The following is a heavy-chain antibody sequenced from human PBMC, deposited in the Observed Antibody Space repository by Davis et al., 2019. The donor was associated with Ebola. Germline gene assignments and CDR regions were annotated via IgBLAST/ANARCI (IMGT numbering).Heavy chain of an antibody. CDR2: IYTSGST. V-gene: IGHV4-4*07. J-gene: IGHJ6*02. CDR1: GGSISSYY. D-gene: IGHD3-3*01. CDR3: ARDNRGGYYDFWSGRAFGMDV. Sequence: PSETLSLTCTVSGGSISSYYWSWIRQPAGKGLEWIGRIYTSGSTNYNPSLKSRVTMSVDTSKNQFSLKLSSVTAADTAVYYCARDNRGGYYDFWSGRAFGMDVWGQGTTVTVSS.